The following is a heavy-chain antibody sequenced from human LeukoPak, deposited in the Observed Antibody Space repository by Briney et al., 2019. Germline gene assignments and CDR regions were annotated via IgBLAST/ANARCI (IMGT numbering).Heavy chain of an antibody. CDR3: AREVGDYDSDNWFGT. D-gene: IGHD4-17*01. CDR1: GGSISPYY. CDR2: VYYSGSA. V-gene: IGHV4-59*01. J-gene: IGHJ5*02. Sequence: KSSETLSLTCTVSGGSISPYYWSWIRQPPGKGLEWIGYVYYSGSANYNPSLKSRVTISVATSKNQFSLKLTSVTAADTAVYYCAREVGDYDSDNWFGTWGQGTLVTVSS.